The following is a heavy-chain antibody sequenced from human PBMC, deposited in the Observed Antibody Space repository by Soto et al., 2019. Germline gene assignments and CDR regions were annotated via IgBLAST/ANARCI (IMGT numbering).Heavy chain of an antibody. J-gene: IGHJ4*02. CDR1: GFSLTTSGVG. CDR3: AHRLTLISDCNYGRFAY. Sequence: QITLRASGPALVKPTQTLTLTCTFSGFSLTTSGVGVCWIRQPPGKALEWLALIYWDDDKRYCPSLRSRLTITKDTSTNQVVLTLTNMDPVDTATYFCAHRLTLISDCNYGRFAYWGQGALVTVSS. D-gene: IGHD1-7*01. CDR2: IYWDDDK. V-gene: IGHV2-5*02.